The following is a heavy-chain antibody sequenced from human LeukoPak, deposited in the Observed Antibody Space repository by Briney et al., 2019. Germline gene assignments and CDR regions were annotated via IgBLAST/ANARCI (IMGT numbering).Heavy chain of an antibody. J-gene: IGHJ4*02. V-gene: IGHV4-59*08. CDR2: IYYSGST. CDR1: GGSISSYY. CDR3: ARHGVRGSYYGY. Sequence: SETLSLTCTVSGGSISSYYWSWIRQPPGKGLEWIGYIYYSGSTNYNPSLKSRVTISVDTSKNQFSLKLSSVTAADTAVYYCARHGVRGSYYGYWGQGTLVTVSS. D-gene: IGHD1-26*01.